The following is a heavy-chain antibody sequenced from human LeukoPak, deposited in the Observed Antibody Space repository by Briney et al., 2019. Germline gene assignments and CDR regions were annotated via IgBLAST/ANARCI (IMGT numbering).Heavy chain of an antibody. V-gene: IGHV3-23*01. D-gene: IGHD1-26*01. CDR3: AKYQVGATVY. Sequence: GGSLRLSCAASGFTFSNAWMSWVRQAPGKGLEWVSAISGSGGSTYYADSVKGRFTISRDNSKNTLYLQMNSLRAEDAAVYYCAKYQVGATVYWGQGTLVTVSS. CDR2: ISGSGGST. J-gene: IGHJ4*02. CDR1: GFTFSNAW.